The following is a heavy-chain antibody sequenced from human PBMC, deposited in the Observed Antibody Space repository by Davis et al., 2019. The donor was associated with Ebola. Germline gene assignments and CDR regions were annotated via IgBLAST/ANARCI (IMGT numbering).Heavy chain of an antibody. Sequence: GGSLRLSCKGSGYNFATYWIGWVRQMPGKGLEWMGIIYPGDSDTRYSPSFQGQVTISADKSINTAYLQWNSLKASDTAMYYCARRGYCSGTRCPWGNFDPWGQGTLVTVSS. D-gene: IGHD2-2*01. CDR3: ARRGYCSGTRCPWGNFDP. J-gene: IGHJ5*02. V-gene: IGHV5-51*01. CDR2: IYPGDSDT. CDR1: GYNFATYW.